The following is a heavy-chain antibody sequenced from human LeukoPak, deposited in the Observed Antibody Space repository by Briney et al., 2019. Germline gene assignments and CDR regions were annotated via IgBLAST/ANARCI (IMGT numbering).Heavy chain of an antibody. CDR1: GFTFSSDD. D-gene: IGHD1-26*01. CDR3: AKEGSNGDFDY. CDR2: ITCDGSNK. V-gene: IGHV3-30*18. Sequence: GGSPRLSCAASGFTFSSDDMDWVRQAPGKGLEWVTVITCDGSNKCYVDSVKGRFTISRDNSKNTLYLKMNSLRAEDTSVYYCAKEGSNGDFDYWGQGTLVTVSS. J-gene: IGHJ4*02.